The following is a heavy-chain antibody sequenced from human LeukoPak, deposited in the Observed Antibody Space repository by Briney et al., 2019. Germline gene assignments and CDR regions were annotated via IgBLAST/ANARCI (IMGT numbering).Heavy chain of an antibody. D-gene: IGHD2-15*01. V-gene: IGHV1-18*01. CDR2: ISAYNGNT. CDR1: GYTFTSYG. Sequence: ASVKVSCKASGYTFTSYGISWVRQAPGQGLEWMGWISAYNGNTNYAQKLQGRVTMTTDTSTSTAYMELRSLRSEDTAVYYCARARPLYCSGGSCYLDYWGQGTLVTVSS. J-gene: IGHJ4*02. CDR3: ARARPLYCSGGSCYLDY.